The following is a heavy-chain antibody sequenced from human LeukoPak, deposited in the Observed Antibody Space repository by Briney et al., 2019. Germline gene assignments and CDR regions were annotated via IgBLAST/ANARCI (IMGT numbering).Heavy chain of an antibody. CDR1: GGSFSGHY. CDR3: ARGARGWYLRY. D-gene: IGHD6-19*01. V-gene: IGHV4-34*01. J-gene: IGHJ4*02. Sequence: SHTLSLTCAVYGGSFSGHYWSWIRQHPGNGMEWMGEINHSGSTNYNPSLKSRATISVDTSKNQFSLKLSAVTAADSAVYYCARGARGWYLRYWGQGTLVTVSS. CDR2: INHSGST.